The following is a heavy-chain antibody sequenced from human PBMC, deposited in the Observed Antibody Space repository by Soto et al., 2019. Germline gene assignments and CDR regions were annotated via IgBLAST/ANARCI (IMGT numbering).Heavy chain of an antibody. Sequence: QVQLMQSGAEVKKPGASVKVSCKASGYNFNNYMINWVRQAPGQGPECMGWISVDNGNTNYAQKFQGRVTMTTDTSTSTAYMELRSLRSDDTAVYYCAGNSGYYDYWGQGSLVTVSS. V-gene: IGHV1-18*01. CDR1: GYNFNNYM. J-gene: IGHJ4*02. CDR3: AGNSGYYDY. D-gene: IGHD5-12*01. CDR2: ISVDNGNT.